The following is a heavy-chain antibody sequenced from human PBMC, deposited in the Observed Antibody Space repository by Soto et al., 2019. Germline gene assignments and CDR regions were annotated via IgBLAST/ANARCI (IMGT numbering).Heavy chain of an antibody. CDR1: GYTFTSHD. D-gene: IGHD2-2*01. Sequence: QVQLVQSGAEVKKPGASVKVSCKASGYTFTSHDINWMRQTTGQGLEWMGWMNPNSGHTNSAQKFQGRVTMTRDTSINTAYMELTNLRSEDTAIYYCASDMSTTWGQGTLSPSPQ. CDR2: MNPNSGHT. J-gene: IGHJ5*02. CDR3: ASDMSTT. V-gene: IGHV1-8*01.